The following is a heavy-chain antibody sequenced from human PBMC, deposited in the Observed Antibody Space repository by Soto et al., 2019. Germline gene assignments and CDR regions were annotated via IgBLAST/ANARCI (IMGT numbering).Heavy chain of an antibody. J-gene: IGHJ4*02. CDR1: GGSISSYY. Sequence: SETLSLTCTVSGGSISSYYWSWIRQPPGKGLEWIGYIYYSGSTNYNPSLKSRVTISVDTSKNQFSLKLSSVTAADTAVYYCARVDYGDYGGVFDYWGQGTLVTVSS. V-gene: IGHV4-59*01. CDR3: ARVDYGDYGGVFDY. CDR2: IYYSGST. D-gene: IGHD4-17*01.